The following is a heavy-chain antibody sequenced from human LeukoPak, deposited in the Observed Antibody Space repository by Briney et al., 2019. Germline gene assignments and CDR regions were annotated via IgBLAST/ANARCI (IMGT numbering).Heavy chain of an antibody. D-gene: IGHD6-19*01. CDR1: GFTFNNYW. J-gene: IGHJ1*01. CDR2: IRYDGSER. CDR3: TRNSGWYGLS. Sequence: PGGSLRLSCEASGFTFNNYWMSWVRQAPGKGLEWVANIRYDGSERYYVDSVKGRFTISRDNSKNSLYLQMNSLRGEDTAVYYCTRNSGWYGLSWGQGTLVTVSS. V-gene: IGHV3-7*03.